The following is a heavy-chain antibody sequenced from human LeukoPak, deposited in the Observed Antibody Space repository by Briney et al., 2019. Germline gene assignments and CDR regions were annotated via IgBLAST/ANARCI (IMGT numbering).Heavy chain of an antibody. CDR1: GVSMRGYY. CDR3: ARRAIPSEPHYLDF. D-gene: IGHD2-2*02. J-gene: IGHJ4*02. V-gene: IGHV4-59*08. CDR2: ISYSGGT. Sequence: SETPSLTCIVSGVSMRGYYLTWIRQPPGKGLEWIGYISYSGGTNYNPSLESRVTMSVYTSKNEFSLYVNSVTAADTAIYYCARRAIPSEPHYLDFWGQGILVTVSS.